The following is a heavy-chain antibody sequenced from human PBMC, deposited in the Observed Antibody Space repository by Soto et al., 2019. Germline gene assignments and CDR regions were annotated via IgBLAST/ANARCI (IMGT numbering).Heavy chain of an antibody. CDR1: GFRFTGDE. CDR3: AKYGFPGYYDTSGYPGAFDY. J-gene: IGHJ4*02. V-gene: IGHV3-48*03. D-gene: IGHD3-22*01. CDR2: INNSGTSI. Sequence: GSLRLSCAASGFRFTGDEMNWVRQAPGKGPEWLAYINNSGTSIFYADSVRGRFTISRDNSKNTLYLQMRSLRAEDTAVYYCAKYGFPGYYDTSGYPGAFDYWGRGTLVTVSS.